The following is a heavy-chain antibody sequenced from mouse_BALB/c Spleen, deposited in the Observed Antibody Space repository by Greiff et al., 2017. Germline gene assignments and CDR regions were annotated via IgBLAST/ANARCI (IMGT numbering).Heavy chain of an antibody. CDR2: INPSTGYT. J-gene: IGHJ3*01. CDR1: GYTFTSYW. Sequence: VQLQQSGAELAKPGASVKMSCKASGYTFTSYWMHWVKQRPGQGLEWIGYINPSTGYTEYNQKFKDKATLTADKSSSTAYMQLSSLTSEDSAVYYCARGGIYDYDWFAYWGQGTLVTVSA. V-gene: IGHV1-7*01. CDR3: ARGGIYDYDWFAY. D-gene: IGHD2-4*01.